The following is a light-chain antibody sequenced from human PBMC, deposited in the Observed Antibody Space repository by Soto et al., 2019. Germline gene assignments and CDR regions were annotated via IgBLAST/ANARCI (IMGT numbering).Light chain of an antibody. CDR1: SSDVGGFNL. CDR2: DVT. Sequence: QSVLTQPASVSGSPGQSITISCTGTSSDVGGFNLVSWYLQYPGRAPKLIIYDVTKRPSGVSNRFSGSKSGNTASLTISGLQAEDEGDYYCCSYAATDAPWVFGGGTQLTVL. V-gene: IGLV2-23*02. CDR3: CSYAATDAPWV. J-gene: IGLJ3*02.